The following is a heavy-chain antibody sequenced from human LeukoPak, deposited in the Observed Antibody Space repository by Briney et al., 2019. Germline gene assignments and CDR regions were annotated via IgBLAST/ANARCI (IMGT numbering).Heavy chain of an antibody. Sequence: SVKVSCKASGGTFSSYAISWVRQAPGQGLEWMGRIIPILGIANYAQKFQGRVTITADKSTSTAYMELSSLRSEDTAVYYCASTDIVATIRGYYFDYWGQGTLVTASS. CDR2: IIPILGIA. CDR3: ASTDIVATIRGYYFDY. J-gene: IGHJ4*02. CDR1: GGTFSSYA. D-gene: IGHD5-12*01. V-gene: IGHV1-69*04.